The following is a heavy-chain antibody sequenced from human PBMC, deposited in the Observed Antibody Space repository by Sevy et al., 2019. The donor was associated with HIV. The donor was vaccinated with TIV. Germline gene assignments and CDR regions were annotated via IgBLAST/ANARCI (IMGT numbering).Heavy chain of an antibody. CDR2: IRSKAYGGTT. V-gene: IGHV3-49*03. Sequence: GGSLRLSCTASGLTFGDYAMSWFRQAPGKGLEWVGFIRSKAYGGTTEYAASVKGRFTISRDDSKSIAYLQMNSLKTEDTAVYYCTRATGITMVRGVEYGMDVWGQGTTVTVSS. CDR1: GLTFGDYA. CDR3: TRATGITMVRGVEYGMDV. D-gene: IGHD3-10*01. J-gene: IGHJ6*02.